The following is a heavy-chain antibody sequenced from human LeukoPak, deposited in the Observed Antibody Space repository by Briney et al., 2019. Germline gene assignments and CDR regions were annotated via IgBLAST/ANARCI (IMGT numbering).Heavy chain of an antibody. CDR1: GFTVSSNY. D-gene: IGHD3-9*01. CDR2: IYSGGST. CDR3: ARTETGYLDY. J-gene: IGHJ4*02. Sequence: GGSPRLSCAASGFTVSSNYMSWVRQAPGKGLEWVSVIYSGGSTYYADSVKGRFTISRDNSKNTLYLQMNSLRAEDTAVYYCARTETGYLDYWGQGTLVTVSS. V-gene: IGHV3-53*01.